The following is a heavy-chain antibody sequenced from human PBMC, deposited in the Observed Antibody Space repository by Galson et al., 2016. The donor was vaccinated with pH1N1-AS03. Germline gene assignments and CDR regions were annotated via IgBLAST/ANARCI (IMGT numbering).Heavy chain of an antibody. CDR3: ARARACGGDCYVLDY. V-gene: IGHV1-46*01. J-gene: IGHJ4*02. CDR2: ISPSGGFT. Sequence: SVKVSCKASGYTFINHCIYWVRQAPGQGLEWMGIISPSGGFTSYAQEFQGRVTMTRDTSTSTVYMELSSLRSEDTAVYHCARARACGGDCYVLDYWGQGTRVTVSS. CDR1: GYTFINHC. D-gene: IGHD2-21*02.